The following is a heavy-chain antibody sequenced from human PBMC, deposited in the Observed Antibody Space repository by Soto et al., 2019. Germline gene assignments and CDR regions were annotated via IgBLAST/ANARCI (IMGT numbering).Heavy chain of an antibody. D-gene: IGHD5-12*01. J-gene: IGHJ6*02. CDR3: ARVGFRIVATIGGMDV. CDR1: GYSFTSYW. CDR2: IYPGDSDT. V-gene: IGHV5-51*01. Sequence: EETLNISCNGSGYSFTSYWNFYARQMRGKGLEWMGIIYPGDSDTRYSPSFQGQVTLSADKSISTAYLQWSSLKASDTAMYYCARVGFRIVATIGGMDVWGQGTTVTVS.